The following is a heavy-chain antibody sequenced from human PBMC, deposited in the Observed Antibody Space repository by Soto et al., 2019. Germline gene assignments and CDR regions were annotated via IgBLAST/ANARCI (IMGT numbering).Heavy chain of an antibody. CDR3: VGGQYYFDS. CDR1: GFPFTSYG. Sequence: QVQLVESGGGVVQPGRSLRLSCAASGFPFTSYGMHWVREGPDKGLEWVAIISYDGSDKYYADSVKGRFTISRDNSKNTLYLQMNSLRPEDTALYYCVGGQYYFDSVPGNPGHRLL. D-gene: IGHD3-10*01. J-gene: IGHJ4*02. CDR2: ISYDGSDK. V-gene: IGHV3-30*03.